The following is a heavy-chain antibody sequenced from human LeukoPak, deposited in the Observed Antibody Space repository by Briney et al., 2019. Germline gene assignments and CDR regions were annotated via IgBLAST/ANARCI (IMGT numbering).Heavy chain of an antibody. V-gene: IGHV3-9*01. J-gene: IGHJ6*02. CDR2: ISWNSGSI. D-gene: IGHD5-12*01. Sequence: SLRLSCAASGFIFDDYAMHWVRQAPGKGLEWVSSISWNSGSIDYADSVKGRFTISRDNVKKSLYLQMNSLKTEDTALYYCAKDMVATTNPPLMDVWGQGTTVTVSS. CDR1: GFIFDDYA. CDR3: AKDMVATTNPPLMDV.